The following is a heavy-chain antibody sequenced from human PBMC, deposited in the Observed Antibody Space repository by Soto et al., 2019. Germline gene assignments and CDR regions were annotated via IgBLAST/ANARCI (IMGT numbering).Heavy chain of an antibody. CDR1: LFPFGANA. J-gene: IGHJ4*02. CDR2: LSNTGRRT. D-gene: IGHD1-26*01. Sequence: GGCLRLSSVVSLFPFGANAMSWVRQAPGKGLEWVSGLSNTGRRTSYADSVKGRFNISRDNSENTVYLQMNSLRVEDTAVYYCATEMGATQGPFDNWGQGTLVTVSS. V-gene: IGHV3-23*01. CDR3: ATEMGATQGPFDN.